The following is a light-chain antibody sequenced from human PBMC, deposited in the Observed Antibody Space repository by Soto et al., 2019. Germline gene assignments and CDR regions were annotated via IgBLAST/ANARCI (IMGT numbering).Light chain of an antibody. J-gene: IGKJ4*01. CDR3: QQYSSSPLT. V-gene: IGKV3-20*01. Sequence: EIVLTRSPGTLSLSPGERASLSCRTSQSVRSSHLAWYQQKPGQAPRRLIYGASSRATGIPDRFSGSGSGTDFTLTISRLEPEDFAVYHCQQYSSSPLTFGGGTKVDI. CDR1: QSVRSSH. CDR2: GAS.